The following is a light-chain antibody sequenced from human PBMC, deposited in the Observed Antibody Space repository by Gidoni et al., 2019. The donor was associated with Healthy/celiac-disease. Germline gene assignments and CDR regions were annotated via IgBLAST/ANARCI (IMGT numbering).Light chain of an antibody. V-gene: IGKV3-11*01. CDR2: DAS. J-gene: IGKJ3*01. CDR1: QSVSSY. CDR3: QQRSNWPPEFT. Sequence: EIVLTQSPATLSLSPGERATLSCRASQSVSSYLAWYQQKPGQAPRLLIYDASNRATGIPARFSGSGSGTDFTLTISRLEPEEFAVYYCQQRSNWPPEFTFGPGTKVDIK.